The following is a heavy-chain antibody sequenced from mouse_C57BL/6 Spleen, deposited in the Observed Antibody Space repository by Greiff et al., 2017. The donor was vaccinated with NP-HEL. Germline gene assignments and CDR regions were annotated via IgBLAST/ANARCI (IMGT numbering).Heavy chain of an antibody. V-gene: IGHV1-50*01. Sequence: QVQLKQPGAELVKPGASVKLSCKASGYTFTSYWMQWVKQRPGQGLEWIGEIDPSDSYTNYNQKFKGKATLTVDTSSSTAYMQLSSLTSEDSAVYYCATSGDYYGSSLYAMDYWGQGTSVTVSS. CDR2: IDPSDSYT. CDR1: GYTFTSYW. J-gene: IGHJ4*01. D-gene: IGHD1-1*01. CDR3: ATSGDYYGSSLYAMDY.